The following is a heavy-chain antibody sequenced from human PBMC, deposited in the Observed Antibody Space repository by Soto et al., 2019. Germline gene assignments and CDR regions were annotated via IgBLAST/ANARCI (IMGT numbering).Heavy chain of an antibody. CDR3: ARDLASVVVVAATGGDY. D-gene: IGHD2-15*01. Sequence: QVQLVQSGAEVKKPGASVKVSCKASGYTFTGYYMHWVRQAPGQGLEWMGWINPNSGGTNYAQKLQGRVTMTRDTPISTSYMELSRLRSDDTAVYYCARDLASVVVVAATGGDYWGQGTLVTVSS. CDR2: INPNSGGT. J-gene: IGHJ4*02. V-gene: IGHV1-2*02. CDR1: GYTFTGYY.